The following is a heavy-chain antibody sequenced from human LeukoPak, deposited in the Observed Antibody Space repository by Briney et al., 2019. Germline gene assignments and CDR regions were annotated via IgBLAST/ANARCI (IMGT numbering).Heavy chain of an antibody. J-gene: IGHJ4*02. V-gene: IGHV4-59*01. CDR2: IYYSGST. Sequence: SETLSLTCTVSGGSISSYYWSWIRQPPGKGLEWIGYIYYSGSTNYNPSLKSRVTISVDTSKNQSSLKLSSVTAADTAVYYCARGNYDFWSGYYDYWGQGTLVTVSS. CDR1: GGSISSYY. D-gene: IGHD3-3*01. CDR3: ARGNYDFWSGYYDY.